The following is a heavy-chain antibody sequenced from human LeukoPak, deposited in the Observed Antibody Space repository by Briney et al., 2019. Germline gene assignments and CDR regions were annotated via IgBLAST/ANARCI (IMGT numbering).Heavy chain of an antibody. CDR2: IYTSGST. Sequence: PSETLSLTCTVSGGSISSYYWSWIRQPPGKGLEWIGRIYTSGSTNYNPSLKSRVTISVDTSKNQFSLRLSSVTAADMAVYYCARESGVRGVIYYWGQGTLVTVSS. D-gene: IGHD3-10*01. CDR3: ARESGVRGVIYY. V-gene: IGHV4-4*08. J-gene: IGHJ4*02. CDR1: GGSISSYY.